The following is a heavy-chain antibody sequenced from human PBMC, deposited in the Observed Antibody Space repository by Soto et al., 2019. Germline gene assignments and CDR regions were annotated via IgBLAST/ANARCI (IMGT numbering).Heavy chain of an antibody. CDR3: AKDAVYNDGLWLMDH. J-gene: IGHJ4*02. CDR1: GFTFSSYA. CDR2: ISGSGGST. Sequence: GGSLSLSCAASGFTFSSYAMSWVRQAPGKGLEWVSAISGSGGSTYYADSVKGRFTISRDNSKNTLYLQMNSLRAEDTAVYYCAKDAVYNDGLWLMDHWGQGTQVTVSS. V-gene: IGHV3-23*01. D-gene: IGHD2-21*01.